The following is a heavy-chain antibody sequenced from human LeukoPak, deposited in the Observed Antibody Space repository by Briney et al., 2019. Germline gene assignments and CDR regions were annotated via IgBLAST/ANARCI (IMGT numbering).Heavy chain of an antibody. CDR1: GFTFSSYA. Sequence: PGGSLRLSCAASGFTFSSYAMHWVRQAPGKGLEWVAVISYDGSNKYYADSVKGRLTISRDNSKNTLYLQMNSLRAEDTAVYYCARGSIAVAGTAFDYWGQGTLVTVSS. D-gene: IGHD6-19*01. CDR2: ISYDGSNK. V-gene: IGHV3-30-3*01. J-gene: IGHJ4*02. CDR3: ARGSIAVAGTAFDY.